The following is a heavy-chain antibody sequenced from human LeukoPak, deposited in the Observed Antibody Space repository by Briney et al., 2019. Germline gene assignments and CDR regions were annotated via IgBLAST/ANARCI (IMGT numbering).Heavy chain of an antibody. CDR2: INPNSGGT. V-gene: IGHV1-2*02. Sequence: ASVNVSCKSSGYTFTGYYMHWVRQPPGQGLEWMGWINPNSGGTNYAQKFQGRVTMTRDTSISTAYMELSRLRSEDTAVYYCARGRTGDYGMDVWGQGTTVTVSS. CDR3: ARGRTGDYGMDV. D-gene: IGHD2-8*02. J-gene: IGHJ6*02. CDR1: GYTFTGYY.